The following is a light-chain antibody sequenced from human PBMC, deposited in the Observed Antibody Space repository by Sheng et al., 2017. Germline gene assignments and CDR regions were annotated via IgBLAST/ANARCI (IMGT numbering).Light chain of an antibody. J-gene: IGKJ5*01. CDR1: QSISSY. Sequence: DIQMTQSPSSLSASVGDRVTITCRASQSISSYLNWYQQKPGKAPKLLIYAASSLQSGVPSRFSGSGSGTEFILTINSLQPEDFASYSCQQFLSYPITFGQGTRLEIK. V-gene: IGKV1-39*01. CDR3: QQFLSYPIT. CDR2: AAS.